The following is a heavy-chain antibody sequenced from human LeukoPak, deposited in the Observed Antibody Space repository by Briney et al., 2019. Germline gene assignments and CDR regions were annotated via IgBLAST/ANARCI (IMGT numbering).Heavy chain of an antibody. Sequence: SETLSLTCAVSGGSISSYYWSWIRQPPGGGLEWIGSIHYSGSTSYNSSLKSRVTISIDTSKNQFSLKLSSVTAADTAVYYCARVQDSSGYDYWGQGTLVTVSS. CDR2: IHYSGST. D-gene: IGHD3-22*01. V-gene: IGHV4-59*12. CDR1: GGSISSYY. J-gene: IGHJ4*02. CDR3: ARVQDSSGYDY.